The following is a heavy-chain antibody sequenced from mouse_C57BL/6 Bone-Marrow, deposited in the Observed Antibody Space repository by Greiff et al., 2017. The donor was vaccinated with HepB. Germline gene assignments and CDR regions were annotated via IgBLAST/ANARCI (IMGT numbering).Heavy chain of an antibody. CDR1: GYTFTSYW. D-gene: IGHD1-1*02. Sequence: VKVVESGPELVKPGASVKLSCKASGYTFTSYWMHWVKQRPGQGLEWIGNINPSNGGTNYNEKFKSKATLTVDKSSSTAYMQLSSLTSEDSAVYYCSTGAWFAYWGQGTLVTVSA. CDR2: INPSNGGT. V-gene: IGHV1-53*01. J-gene: IGHJ3*01. CDR3: STGAWFAY.